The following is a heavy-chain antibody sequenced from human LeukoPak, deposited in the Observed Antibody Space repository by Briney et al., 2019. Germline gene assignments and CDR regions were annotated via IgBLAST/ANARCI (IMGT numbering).Heavy chain of an antibody. Sequence: SETLSLTCTVSGGSISSYYWGWIRQPPGKGLEWIGSIYYSGSTYYNPTLKSRVTISVDTSKNQFSLKLSSVTAADTAVYYCARQKQKYSGSYYPPYFDYWGQGTLVTVSS. CDR2: IYYSGST. J-gene: IGHJ4*02. V-gene: IGHV4-39*01. CDR1: GGSISSYY. D-gene: IGHD1-26*01. CDR3: ARQKQKYSGSYYPPYFDY.